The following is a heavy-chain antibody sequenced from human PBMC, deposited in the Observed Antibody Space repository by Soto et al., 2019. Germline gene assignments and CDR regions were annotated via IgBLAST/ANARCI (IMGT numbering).Heavy chain of an antibody. J-gene: IGHJ4*02. Sequence: SETLSLTCTVSGGSISSYYWSWIRQPPGKGLEWIGYIYYSGSTNYNPSLKSRVTISVDTSKDQFSLKLSSVTAADTAVYYCARDTSGWNEYYFDYWGQGTLVTVSS. D-gene: IGHD1-1*01. CDR2: IYYSGST. CDR3: ARDTSGWNEYYFDY. CDR1: GGSISSYY. V-gene: IGHV4-59*01.